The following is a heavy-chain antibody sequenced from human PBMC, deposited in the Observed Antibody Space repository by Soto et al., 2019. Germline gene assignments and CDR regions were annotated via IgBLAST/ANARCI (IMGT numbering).Heavy chain of an antibody. J-gene: IGHJ6*02. Sequence: PSETLSLTCTVSGGSISSTIYYWGWIRQPPGKGLEWIGNIYYSGNTDYNPSLKSRVTISVDTSKNQFSLKLSSVTAADTAVYYCARLSYDILTGYYNSSGDYYYGMDVWGQGTTVTVSS. CDR2: IYYSGNT. CDR3: ARLSYDILTGYYNSSGDYYYGMDV. D-gene: IGHD3-9*01. V-gene: IGHV4-39*01. CDR1: GGSISSTIYY.